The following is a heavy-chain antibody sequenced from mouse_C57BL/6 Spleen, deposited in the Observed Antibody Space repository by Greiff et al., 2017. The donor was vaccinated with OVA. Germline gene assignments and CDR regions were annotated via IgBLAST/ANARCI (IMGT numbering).Heavy chain of an antibody. Sequence: VQLQQPGAELVKPGASVKLSCKASGYTFTSYWMHWVKQRPGQGLEWIGMIHPNSGSTNYNEKFKSKATLTVDKSSSTAYMQLSSLTSEDSAVYDCARMGTTVVATNFDVWGTGTTVTVSS. V-gene: IGHV1-64*01. CDR3: ARMGTTVVATNFDV. J-gene: IGHJ1*03. D-gene: IGHD1-1*01. CDR2: IHPNSGST. CDR1: GYTFTSYW.